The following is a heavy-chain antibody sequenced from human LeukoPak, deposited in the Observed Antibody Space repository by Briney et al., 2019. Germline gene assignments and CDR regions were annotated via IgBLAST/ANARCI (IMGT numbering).Heavy chain of an antibody. J-gene: IGHJ4*02. D-gene: IGHD6-13*01. V-gene: IGHV3-7*01. CDR3: ARDSAGNDY. CDR1: GFTFSTYW. Sequence: GGPLRLSCAASGFTFSTYWMSWIRQAPGKGLEWVAIIKQDGSEKYYVDSVKGRFTISRDNAKNSLYLQMNSLRAEDTAMYYCARDSAGNDYWGQGTLVTVSS. CDR2: IKQDGSEK.